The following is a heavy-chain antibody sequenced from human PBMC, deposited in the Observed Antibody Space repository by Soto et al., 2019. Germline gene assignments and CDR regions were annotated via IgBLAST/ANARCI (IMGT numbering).Heavy chain of an antibody. Sequence: EVPLVESGGALVKPGESLTLSCAASGFTFNSAWMTWVRQAPGKRLEWVGRIKSWTDGGRVDTAAPVKGRFTISRDDSKNTFYLQMNSLKSEDTAVYYCTTWRREISCTRVSCYFDGADWGEGTLVTVSP. V-gene: IGHV3-15*02. CDR3: TTWRREISCTRVSCYFDGAD. CDR2: IKSWTDGGRV. D-gene: IGHD2-8*01. CDR1: GFTFNSAW. J-gene: IGHJ4*02.